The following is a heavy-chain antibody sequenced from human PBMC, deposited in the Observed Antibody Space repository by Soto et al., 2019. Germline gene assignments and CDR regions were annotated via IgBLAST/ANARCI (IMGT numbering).Heavy chain of an antibody. V-gene: IGHV3-15*01. CDR2: IKSQNDGGTI. CDR1: GLSFSDAW. Sequence: EVLLVESGGGLVKPGGSLRLSCAASGLSFSDAWRGWVRQALGKGPEWVGRIKSQNDGGTIDYAAPVKGRFTISRDASKTSVYLHMNSLRTDDTAVYYCTTDGGIAVRPLFDFWGQGTLVTVSS. D-gene: IGHD6-6*01. CDR3: TTDGGIAVRPLFDF. J-gene: IGHJ4*02.